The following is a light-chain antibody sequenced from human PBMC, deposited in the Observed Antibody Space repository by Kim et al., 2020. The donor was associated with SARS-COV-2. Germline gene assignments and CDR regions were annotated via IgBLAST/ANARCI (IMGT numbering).Light chain of an antibody. Sequence: YELTQPPSVSVSPGQTASITCPGDKLGDKYACWYQQKPGQSPVLVIYDDSKRPSGIPERFSGSNSGTTATLTLSGTQAMDEADYYCQAWDSSTWVFGGG. CDR2: DDS. J-gene: IGLJ3*02. CDR1: KLGDKY. CDR3: QAWDSSTWV. V-gene: IGLV3-1*01.